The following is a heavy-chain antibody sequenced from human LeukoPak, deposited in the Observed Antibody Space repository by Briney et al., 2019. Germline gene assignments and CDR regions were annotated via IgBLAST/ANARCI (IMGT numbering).Heavy chain of an antibody. CDR2: IYPGDSDT. J-gene: IGHJ4*02. CDR1: GYIFTSYW. CDR3: ARTGFNRSGYYSY. V-gene: IGHV5-51*01. D-gene: IGHD3-3*01. Sequence: GESLQISCKGSGYIFTSYWIGWVRQLPGKGVEWMGIIYPGDSDTRYSPSFQGQVTISADKSISTAYLQWSSLKASDTAMYYCARTGFNRSGYYSYWGQGTLVTVSS.